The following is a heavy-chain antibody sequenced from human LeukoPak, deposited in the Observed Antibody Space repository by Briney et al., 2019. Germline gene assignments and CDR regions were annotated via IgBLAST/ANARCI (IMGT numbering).Heavy chain of an antibody. CDR3: ARHYAHGSGIYAPFGY. D-gene: IGHD3-10*01. Sequence: SETLSLTCTVSGGSISSGDYYWSWIRQPPGKGLEWIGYIYYSGSTYYNPSLKSRVTISVDTSKNQFSLKLSSVTAADTAVYYCARHYAHGSGIYAPFGYWGQGALVTVSS. V-gene: IGHV4-30-4*01. CDR1: GGSISSGDYY. CDR2: IYYSGST. J-gene: IGHJ4*02.